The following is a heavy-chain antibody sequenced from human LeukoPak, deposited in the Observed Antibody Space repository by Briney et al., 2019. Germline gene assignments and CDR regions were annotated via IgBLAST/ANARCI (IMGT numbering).Heavy chain of an antibody. Sequence: PSETLSLTCTVSGGSISSGGYYWSWIRQHPGKGLEWIGYIYYSGSTYYNPSLKSRITISVDTSKNQFSLKLSSVTAADTAVYYCASVYSVWGSYRYLGGIDYWGQGTLVTVSS. CDR3: ASVYSVWGSYRYLGGIDY. J-gene: IGHJ4*02. D-gene: IGHD3-16*02. CDR1: GGSISSGGYY. V-gene: IGHV4-31*03. CDR2: IYYSGST.